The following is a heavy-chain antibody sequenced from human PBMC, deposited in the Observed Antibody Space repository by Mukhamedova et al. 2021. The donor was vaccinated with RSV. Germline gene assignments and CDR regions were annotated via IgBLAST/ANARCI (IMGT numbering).Heavy chain of an antibody. V-gene: IGHV4-39*07. CDR3: ARGWDYGALFDY. J-gene: IGHJ4*02. D-gene: IGHD4-17*01. CDR2: IYYSGST. Sequence: GWIRQPPGKGLEWIGSIYYSGSTYYNPSLKSRVTISVDTSKNQFSLKLSSVTAADTAVYYCARGWDYGALFDYWGQGTLVTVSS.